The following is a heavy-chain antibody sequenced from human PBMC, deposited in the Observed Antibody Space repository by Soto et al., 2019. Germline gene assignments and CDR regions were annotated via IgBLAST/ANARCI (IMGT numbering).Heavy chain of an antibody. CDR1: GYTFTSHG. V-gene: IGHV1-18*01. CDR2: ISAYNGNT. Sequence: ASVKVSCKASGYTFTSHGISWVRQAPGQGLEWMGWISAYNGNTNYAQKLQGRVTMTTDTSTSTAYMELRSLRSDDTAVYYCARGLPYYDFWSGYWSNWFDPWGQGTLVTVSS. J-gene: IGHJ5*02. D-gene: IGHD3-3*01. CDR3: ARGLPYYDFWSGYWSNWFDP.